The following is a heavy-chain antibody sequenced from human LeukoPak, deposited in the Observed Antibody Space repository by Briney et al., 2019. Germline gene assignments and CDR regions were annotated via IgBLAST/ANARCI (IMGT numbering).Heavy chain of an antibody. Sequence: GGSLRLSCAASGFTFSKYNMNWVRQAPGKGLEWVATVSGSGDRMYHADSVKGRFTISRDDSKNTIYLQMNSLRTEDTALYYCAKAAAAPGFDFWGQGTLVTVSS. CDR2: VSGSGDRM. CDR1: GFTFSKYN. V-gene: IGHV3-23*01. D-gene: IGHD6-13*01. CDR3: AKAAAAPGFDF. J-gene: IGHJ4*02.